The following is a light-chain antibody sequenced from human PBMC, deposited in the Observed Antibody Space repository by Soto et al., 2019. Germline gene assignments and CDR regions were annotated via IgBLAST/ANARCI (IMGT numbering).Light chain of an antibody. CDR3: SSYTSSSTFYV. V-gene: IGLV2-14*01. Sequence: QSALTQPASVSGSPGQSITISCTGTSSDVGGYNYASWYQQHPGKAPKLMIYDVSNRPSGVSNRFSGSKSGNTASLTISGLQAEDEADYYCSSYTSSSTFYVFGTGTKVTV. CDR1: SSDVGGYNY. J-gene: IGLJ1*01. CDR2: DVS.